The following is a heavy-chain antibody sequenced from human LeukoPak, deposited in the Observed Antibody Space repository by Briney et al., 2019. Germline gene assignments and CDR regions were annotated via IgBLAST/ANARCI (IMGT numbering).Heavy chain of an antibody. J-gene: IGHJ4*02. CDR2: IIPIFGTA. Sequence: ASVKVSCKASGGTFSSYAISWVRQAPGQGLEWMGGIIPIFGTANYAQKFQGRVTITADESTSTAYMELSSLRSEDTAVYYCASGYSIDFWSGYFDYWGQGTLVTVSS. V-gene: IGHV1-69*13. D-gene: IGHD3-3*01. CDR3: ASGYSIDFWSGYFDY. CDR1: GGTFSSYA.